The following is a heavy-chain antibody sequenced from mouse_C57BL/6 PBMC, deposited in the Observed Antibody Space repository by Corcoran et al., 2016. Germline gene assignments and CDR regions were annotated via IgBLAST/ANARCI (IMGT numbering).Heavy chain of an antibody. CDR1: GYSITSGYY. Sequence: DVQLQESGPGLVKPSQSLSLTCSVTGYSITSGYYWNWIRQFPGNKLEWMGYISYDGSNNYNPSLKNRISITRDTSKNQFFLKLNSVTTEDTATYYCARARDGVLYYAMDYWGQGTSVTVSS. CDR2: ISYDGSN. V-gene: IGHV3-6*01. J-gene: IGHJ4*01. CDR3: ARARDGVLYYAMDY. D-gene: IGHD3-3*01.